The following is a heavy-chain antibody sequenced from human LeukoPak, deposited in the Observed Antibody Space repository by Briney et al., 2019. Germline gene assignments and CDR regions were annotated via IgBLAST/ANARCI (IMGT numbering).Heavy chain of an antibody. CDR3: ARGYTHGLDV. CDR2: ISGSNNYI. V-gene: IGHV3-21*01. CDR1: GFTFSSYI. J-gene: IGHJ6*02. Sequence: GGSLRLSYAASGFTFSSYIMNWVRQAPGKGLEWVSSISGSNNYIYYADSVKGRFTISRDNAKNSLYLQMNSLRADDTAVYYCARGYTHGLDVWGQGTTVTVSS. D-gene: IGHD5-18*01.